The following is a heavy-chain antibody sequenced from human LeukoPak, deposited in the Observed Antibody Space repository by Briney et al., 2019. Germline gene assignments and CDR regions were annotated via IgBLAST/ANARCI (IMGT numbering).Heavy chain of an antibody. Sequence: PGGSLRLSCAASGFTFSSYGMHWVRQAPGKELEWVAFIHYDGSNKYYADSVKGRFTISRDNSKNTLYLQMNSLRVDDTAVYYCAKDRGYSSSDYWGQGTLVTVSS. J-gene: IGHJ4*02. CDR1: GFTFSSYG. V-gene: IGHV3-30*02. D-gene: IGHD6-6*01. CDR3: AKDRGYSSSDY. CDR2: IHYDGSNK.